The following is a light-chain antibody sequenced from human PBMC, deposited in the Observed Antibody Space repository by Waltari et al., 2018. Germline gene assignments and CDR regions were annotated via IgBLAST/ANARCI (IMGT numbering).Light chain of an antibody. Sequence: IQLTQSPSSLSASVGDRVTITCRASQGIGSYLAWYQQKPGQAPELLISAASPLQSGVPSRFSGSGSGTDFTLTISSLQPEDFATYYCQQLNSYLPITFGQGTRLEIK. CDR2: AAS. CDR3: QQLNSYLPIT. CDR1: QGIGSY. J-gene: IGKJ5*01. V-gene: IGKV1-9*01.